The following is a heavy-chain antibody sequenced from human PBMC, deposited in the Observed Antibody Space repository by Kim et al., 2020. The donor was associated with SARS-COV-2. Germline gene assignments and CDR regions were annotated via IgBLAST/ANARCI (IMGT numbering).Heavy chain of an antibody. J-gene: IGHJ6*02. V-gene: IGHV1-69*13. CDR3: ARRHCSGGSCYSTYYYYGMDV. CDR1: GGTFSSYA. Sequence: SVKVSCKASGGTFSSYAISWVRQAPGQGLEWMGGIIPIFGTANYAQKFQGRVTITADESTSTAYMELSSLRSEDTAVYYCARRHCSGGSCYSTYYYYGMDVWGQGTTVPVSS. CDR2: IIPIFGTA. D-gene: IGHD2-15*01.